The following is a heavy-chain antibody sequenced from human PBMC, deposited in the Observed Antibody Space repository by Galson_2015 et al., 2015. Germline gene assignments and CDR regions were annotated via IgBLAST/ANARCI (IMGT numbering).Heavy chain of an antibody. Sequence: TLSLTCTVSGGSISSGGYYWSWIRQHPGKGLEWIGYIYYSGSTYYNPSLKSRVTISVDTSKNQFSLKLSSVTAADTAVYYCARGSIAAANCWFDPWGQGTLVTDSS. CDR1: GGSISSGGYY. D-gene: IGHD6-13*01. CDR2: IYYSGST. J-gene: IGHJ5*02. V-gene: IGHV4-31*03. CDR3: ARGSIAAANCWFDP.